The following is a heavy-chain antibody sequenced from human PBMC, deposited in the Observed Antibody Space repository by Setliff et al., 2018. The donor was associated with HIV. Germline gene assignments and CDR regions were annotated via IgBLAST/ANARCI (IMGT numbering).Heavy chain of an antibody. CDR3: ARVRQVSDYGDYDYYFDY. Sequence: SETLSLTCAVYGGSFSGYYWSWIRQPPGKGLEWIGEINHNGSTNCNPSFKSRVTISVDTSKNQFSLKLSSVTAADTAVYYCARVRQVSDYGDYDYYFDYWGQGALVTVSS. V-gene: IGHV4-34*01. CDR2: INHNGST. CDR1: GGSFSGYY. J-gene: IGHJ4*02. D-gene: IGHD4-17*01.